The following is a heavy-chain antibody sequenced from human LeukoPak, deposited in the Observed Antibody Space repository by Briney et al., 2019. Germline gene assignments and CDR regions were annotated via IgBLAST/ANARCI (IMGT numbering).Heavy chain of an antibody. CDR3: TRRPMLREVIGWFDP. CDR1: GFTFSSYS. D-gene: IGHD3-10*01. V-gene: IGHV3-21*04. CDR2: ISTSSIYI. Sequence: GGSLRLSCAASGFTFSSYSMNWVRQAPGMGLEWVSSISTSSIYIYYADSVKGRYTTSRDNAKNSLYLQMNSLQTEDTAMYYCTRRPMLREVIGWFDPWGQGTLDTVSS. J-gene: IGHJ5*02.